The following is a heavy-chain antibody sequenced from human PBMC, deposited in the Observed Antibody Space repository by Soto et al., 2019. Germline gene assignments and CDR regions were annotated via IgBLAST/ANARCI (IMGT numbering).Heavy chain of an antibody. V-gene: IGHV3-23*01. J-gene: IGHJ4*02. CDR1: GFTFSSYA. D-gene: IGHD3-3*01. CDR2: ICGSGGST. Sequence: EVQLLESGGGLVQPGGSLRLSCAASGFTFSSYAMSWVRQAPGKGLEWVSAICGSGGSTYYADSVKGRFTISRDNSKNTLYRKMNSLRAEDTAVYYWAKAHGEGLLEWFIYFDYWGQGTLVTVSS. CDR3: AKAHGEGLLEWFIYFDY.